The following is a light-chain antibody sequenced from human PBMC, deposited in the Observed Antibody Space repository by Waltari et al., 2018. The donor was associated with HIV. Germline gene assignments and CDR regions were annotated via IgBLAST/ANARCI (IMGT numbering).Light chain of an antibody. CDR2: DND. V-gene: IGLV1-51*01. J-gene: IGLJ2*01. CDR1: RSNIGNNY. CDR3: GTWDSSLSAVV. Sequence: QSVLTQPPSVSAAPGQKVTISCSGSRSNIGNNYVSWYQQLPGTAPKLLIYDNDKRPSGIPDRSAGYKSGTSATLGITGLQTGDEADYYCGTWDSSLSAVVFGGGTKLTVL.